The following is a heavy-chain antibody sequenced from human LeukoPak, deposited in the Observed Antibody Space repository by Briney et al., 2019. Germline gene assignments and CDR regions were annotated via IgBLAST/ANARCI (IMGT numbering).Heavy chain of an antibody. J-gene: IGHJ4*02. CDR3: ARDRGSYDTFDY. D-gene: IGHD1-26*01. CDR1: GYTFTSYY. Sequence: ASVKVSCKASGYTFTSYYMHWVRQAPGQGLEWMGIINPSGGSTSYAQKFQGRVTMTRDMSTSTVYMELSSLRSEDTAVYYCARDRGSYDTFDYWGQGTLVTVSS. V-gene: IGHV1-46*01. CDR2: INPSGGST.